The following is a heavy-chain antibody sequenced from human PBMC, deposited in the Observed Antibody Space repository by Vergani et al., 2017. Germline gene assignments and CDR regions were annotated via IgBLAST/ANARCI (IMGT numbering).Heavy chain of an antibody. V-gene: IGHV3-66*01. J-gene: IGHJ6*02. CDR2: LYVVGTS. CDR1: GFSVSDNY. CDR3: SYGMDV. Sequence: EVRLVDSGGGLVQPGGSLRLSCAASGFSVSDNYMSWVRQAPGKGLEWVSILYVVGTSDYADSVKGRFTVSRDISKNTLHLQRNSLRVGDTAVYFCSYGMDVWGQGTTVTVSS.